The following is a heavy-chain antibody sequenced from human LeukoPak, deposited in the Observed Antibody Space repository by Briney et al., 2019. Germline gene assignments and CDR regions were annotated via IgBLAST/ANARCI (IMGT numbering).Heavy chain of an antibody. V-gene: IGHV4-59*01. CDR3: ARLTGYSSESWFDP. Sequence: PSETLSLTCAVYGGSFSGYYWSWIRQPPGKGLEWIGYIHYSGSTNYKASLKSRVSISVDTSKNQFSLKLSSATAADTAVYYCARLTGYSSESWFDPWGQGTLVTVSS. CDR2: IHYSGST. D-gene: IGHD3-9*01. J-gene: IGHJ5*02. CDR1: GGSFSGYY.